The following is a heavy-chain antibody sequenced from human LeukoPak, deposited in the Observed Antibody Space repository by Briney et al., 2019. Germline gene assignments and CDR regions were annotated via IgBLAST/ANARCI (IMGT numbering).Heavy chain of an antibody. CDR3: ARGDSGSYYGSSGSLSYYFDF. CDR1: GGSISSYY. J-gene: IGHJ4*02. CDR2: IYYSGST. Sequence: SETLSLTCTVSGGSISSYYWSWIRQPPGKGLEWIGYIYYSGSTNYNPSLKSRVTISVDTSKKQFSLKLSSVTAADTAVCYCARGDSGSYYGSSGSLSYYFDFWGQENLVTVSS. D-gene: IGHD3-22*01. V-gene: IGHV4-59*01.